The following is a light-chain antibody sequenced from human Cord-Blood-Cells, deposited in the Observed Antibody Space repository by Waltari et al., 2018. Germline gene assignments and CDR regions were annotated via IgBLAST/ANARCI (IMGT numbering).Light chain of an antibody. Sequence: SYELTQPPSVSVSPGQTARITCPGDALPKQYAYWYQQKPGQAPLLVIYKDSERPSGIPERFSGSSSGTTVTLTISGVQAEDEADYYCQSADSSGTSYAFGTGTKVTVL. V-gene: IGLV3-25*03. J-gene: IGLJ1*01. CDR1: ALPKQY. CDR2: KDS. CDR3: QSADSSGTSYA.